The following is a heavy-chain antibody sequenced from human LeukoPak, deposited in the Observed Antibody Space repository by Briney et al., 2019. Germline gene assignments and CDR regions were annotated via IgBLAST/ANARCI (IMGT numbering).Heavy chain of an antibody. CDR3: AKGGSVDSSGHTVPYYYYGMDV. Sequence: PGGSLRLSCAASGFTFSSYAMSWVRQAPGKGLEWVSAISGSGGSTYYADSVKGRFTISRDNSKNTLYLQMNSLRAEDTAVYYCAKGGSVDSSGHTVPYYYYGMDVWGQGTTVTVSS. CDR2: ISGSGGST. CDR1: GFTFSSYA. V-gene: IGHV3-23*01. J-gene: IGHJ6*02. D-gene: IGHD3-22*01.